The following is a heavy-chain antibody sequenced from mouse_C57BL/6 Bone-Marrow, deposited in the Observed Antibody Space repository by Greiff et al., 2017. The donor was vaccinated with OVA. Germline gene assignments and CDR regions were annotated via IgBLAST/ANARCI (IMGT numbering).Heavy chain of an antibody. D-gene: IGHD2-2*01. V-gene: IGHV14-4*01. Sequence: EVQLQQSGAELVRPGASVKLSCTASGFNIKDDYMHWVKQRPEQGLEWIGWIDPENGDTEYASKFQGKATITADTSSNTAYLQLSSLTSEDTAVYYCTPYGYWFAYWGQGTLVTVSA. CDR3: TPYGYWFAY. J-gene: IGHJ3*01. CDR2: IDPENGDT. CDR1: GFNIKDDY.